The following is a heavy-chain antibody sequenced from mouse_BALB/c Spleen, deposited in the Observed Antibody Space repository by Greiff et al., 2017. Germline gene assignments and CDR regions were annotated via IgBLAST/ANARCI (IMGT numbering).Heavy chain of an antibody. CDR1: GYSITSGYY. V-gene: IGHV3-6*02. J-gene: IGHJ1*01. CDR2: ISYDGSN. CDR3: ARVLYYYGSSYGYFDV. Sequence: DVQLQESGPGLVKPSQSLSLTCSVTGYSITSGYYWNWIRQFPGNKLEWMGYISYDGSNNYNPSLKNRISITRDTSKNQFFLKLNSVTTEDTATYYCARVLYYYGSSYGYFDVWGAGTTVTVSS. D-gene: IGHD1-1*01.